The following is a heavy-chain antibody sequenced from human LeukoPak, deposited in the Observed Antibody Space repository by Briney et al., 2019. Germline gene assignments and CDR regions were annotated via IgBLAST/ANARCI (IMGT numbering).Heavy chain of an antibody. D-gene: IGHD2-2*03. CDR1: GYTFTNYG. Sequence: GASVKVSCKASGYTFTNYGISWVRQAPGQGLEWMGWISTYNGNTHYAQTLQDRVTVTTDTSTSTAYMELRSLRSDDTAVYYCAREGDGWTFDIWGQGTMVTVSS. CDR2: ISTYNGNT. CDR3: AREGDGWTFDI. J-gene: IGHJ3*02. V-gene: IGHV1-18*01.